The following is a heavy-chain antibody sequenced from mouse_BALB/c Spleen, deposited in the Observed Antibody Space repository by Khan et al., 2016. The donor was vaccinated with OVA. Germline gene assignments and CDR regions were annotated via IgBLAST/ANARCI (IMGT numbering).Heavy chain of an antibody. J-gene: IGHJ4*01. Sequence: QIQLVQSGPELKKPGETVKISCRASGYTFTNNGMNWVKQAPGKGLKWMGWINTYTGEPTYADDFKGRFAFSLETSASTAFLQINNLKNEDTATYFCARVGYSGTMDYWCQGTSVTVSS. CDR3: ARVGYSGTMDY. CDR1: GYTFTNNG. D-gene: IGHD2-14*01. CDR2: INTYTGEP. V-gene: IGHV9-3-1*01.